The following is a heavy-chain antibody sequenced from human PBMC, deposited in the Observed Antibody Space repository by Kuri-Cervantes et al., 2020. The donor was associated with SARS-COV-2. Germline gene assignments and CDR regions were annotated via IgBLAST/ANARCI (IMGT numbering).Heavy chain of an antibody. V-gene: IGHV3-74*01. CDR3: ARDRVGVHDS. D-gene: IGHD2-21*01. CDR2: INSDGSST. CDR1: GFTFSSYW. Sequence: GESLKISCAASGFTFSSYWMHWVRQAPGKGLVWVSRINSDGSSTSYADSVKGRFTISRDNSQNTLYLQMKSLRTEDTALYYCARDRVGVHDSWGQGTLVTVSS. J-gene: IGHJ4*02.